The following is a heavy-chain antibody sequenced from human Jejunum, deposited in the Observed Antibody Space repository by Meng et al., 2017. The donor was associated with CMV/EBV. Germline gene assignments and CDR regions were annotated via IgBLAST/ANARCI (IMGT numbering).Heavy chain of an antibody. CDR3: ASEGSGGAFDP. CDR1: GDTFNNFI. CDR2: FIPIFAKA. J-gene: IGHJ5*02. V-gene: IGHV1-69*12. D-gene: IGHD3-10*01. Sequence: QVLLVQSGAEVKRPGSSVRVSCKASGDTFNNFIIHWVRQPPGQGLEWMGAFIPIFAKANYAQNFQGKVTLTADESISTVYMELNNLTSEDTAIYYCASEGSGGAFDPWGQGTLVTVPS.